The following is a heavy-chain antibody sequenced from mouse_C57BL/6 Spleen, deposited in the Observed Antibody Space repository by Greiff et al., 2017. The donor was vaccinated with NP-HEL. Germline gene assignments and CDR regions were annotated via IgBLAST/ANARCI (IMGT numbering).Heavy chain of an antibody. J-gene: IGHJ2*01. CDR3: ARTPFTTVVAPHYFDY. Sequence: VQLQQPGAELVKPGASVKLSCKASGYTFTSYWMHWVKQRPGQGLEWIGMIHPNSGSTNYNEKFKSKATLTVDKSSSTAYMQLSSLTSEDSAVYYCARTPFTTVVAPHYFDYWGQGTTLTVSS. CDR2: IHPNSGST. CDR1: GYTFTSYW. V-gene: IGHV1-64*01. D-gene: IGHD1-1*01.